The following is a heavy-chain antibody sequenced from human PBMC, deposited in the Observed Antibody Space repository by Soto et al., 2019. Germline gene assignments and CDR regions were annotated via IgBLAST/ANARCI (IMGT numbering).Heavy chain of an antibody. CDR3: AGYPELTYALKQLFITTFGFF. Sequence: QVQLVQSGAEVKKPGSSVKVSCKASGGTFSRYAISWVRQAPGQGHEWMGGISPRFGATNYAQKFQGRVPITAYELKSTVYMELGTMRSEDKAVYYCAGYPELTYALKQLFITTFGFFGGQGTLFT. D-gene: IGHD3-9*01. J-gene: IGHJ4*02. CDR1: GGTFSRYA. V-gene: IGHV1-69*01. CDR2: ISPRFGAT.